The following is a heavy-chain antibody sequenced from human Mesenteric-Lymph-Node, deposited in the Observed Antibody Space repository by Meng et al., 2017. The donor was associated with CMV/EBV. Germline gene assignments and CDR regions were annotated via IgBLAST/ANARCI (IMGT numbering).Heavy chain of an antibody. CDR2: IYDGGST. V-gene: IGHV4-38-2*02. D-gene: IGHD7-27*01. CDR1: GYSITTPYS. CDR3: ARGLSAGDYPRNWFDP. J-gene: IGHJ5*02. Sequence: SETLSLTCTVSGYSITTPYSWAWIRRPPGKGLEWIGSIYDGGSTFYNPSLRSRVAISVDTSKNDFSLRLSSATAADTAVYYCARGLSAGDYPRNWFDPWGQGTLVTVSS.